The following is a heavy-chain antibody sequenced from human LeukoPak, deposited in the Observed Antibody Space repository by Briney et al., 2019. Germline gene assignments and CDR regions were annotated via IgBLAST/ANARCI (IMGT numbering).Heavy chain of an antibody. D-gene: IGHD3-9*01. CDR1: GFTFSSYA. Sequence: PGGSLRLSCAASGFTFSSYAMSWVRQAPGKGLEWVSAISGSGGSTYYADSVKGRFTISRDNSKNTLYLQINSLRAEDTAVYYCAKWGDYDVLTGYYVSDYWGQGTLVTVS. CDR2: ISGSGGST. CDR3: AKWGDYDVLTGYYVSDY. J-gene: IGHJ4*02. V-gene: IGHV3-23*01.